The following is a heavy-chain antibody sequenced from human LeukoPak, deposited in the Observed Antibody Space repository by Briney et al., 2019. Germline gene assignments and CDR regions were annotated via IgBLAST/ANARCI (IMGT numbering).Heavy chain of an antibody. CDR3: AKARGYSYGLYYYYGMDV. J-gene: IGHJ6*04. D-gene: IGHD5-18*01. CDR1: GGSISSYY. Sequence: SETLSLTCTVSGGSISSYYWSWIRQPPGKGLEWIGYIYYSGSTNYNPSLKSRVTISVDTSKNQFSLKLSSVTAADTAVYYCAKARGYSYGLYYYYGMDVWGKGTTVTVSS. CDR2: IYYSGST. V-gene: IGHV4-59*01.